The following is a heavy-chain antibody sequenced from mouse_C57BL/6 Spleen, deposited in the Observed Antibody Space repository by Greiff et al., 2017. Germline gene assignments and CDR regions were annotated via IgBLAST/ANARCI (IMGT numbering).Heavy chain of an antibody. D-gene: IGHD1-1*01. CDR3: ASGYYGSKSFDV. CDR2: ILPGSGSN. J-gene: IGHJ1*03. Sequence: QVQLQQSGAELMKPGASVKLSCKATGYTFTGYWIEWVKQRPGHGLEWIGEILPGSGSNNYNEKFKGKATFTADTSSNPAFMQFSSLTTEDSAIXYCASGYYGSKSFDVWGKGTSVTVSS. CDR1: GYTFTGYW. V-gene: IGHV1-9*01.